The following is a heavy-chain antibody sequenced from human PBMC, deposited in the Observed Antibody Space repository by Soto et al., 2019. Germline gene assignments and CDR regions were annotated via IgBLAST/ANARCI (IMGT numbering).Heavy chain of an antibody. CDR1: GGSFSGYY. CDR2: INHSGST. CDR3: ARGPKGEVGGTWYYYSMDV. V-gene: IGHV4-34*01. D-gene: IGHD1-26*01. Sequence: SETLSLTCAVYGGSFSGYYWSWIRQPPGKGLEWIGEINHSGSTNYNPSLKSRVTISVDTSKNQFSLKLNSVTAADTAVYYCARGPKGEVGGTWYYYSMDVWGQGTTVTVSS. J-gene: IGHJ6*02.